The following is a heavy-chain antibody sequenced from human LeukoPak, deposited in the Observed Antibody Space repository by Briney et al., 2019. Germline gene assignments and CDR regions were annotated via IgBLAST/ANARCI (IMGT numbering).Heavy chain of an antibody. CDR2: INWNGAST. CDR1: GFIFYDHG. CDR3: ARNHFYGSGSYPFDY. D-gene: IGHD3-10*01. V-gene: IGHV3-20*04. Sequence: GGSLRLSCEASGFIFYDHGMSWVRHVPGKGLELVSSINWNGASTIHADSVKGRFTISRDNVKNFLYLQMNSLRAEDTALYYCARNHFYGSGSYPFDYWGHGTLVAVSS. J-gene: IGHJ4*01.